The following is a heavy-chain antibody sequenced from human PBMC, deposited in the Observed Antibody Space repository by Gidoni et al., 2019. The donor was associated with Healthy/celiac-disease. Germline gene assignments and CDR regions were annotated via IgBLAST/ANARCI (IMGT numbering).Heavy chain of an antibody. Sequence: QLQLQESGPGLVKPSETLSLTCPVSGGSLSSSSYYWGWIRQPPRKGLEWIGSIYYSGSTSYNPSLKSRVTRSVDTSKNQFSLKLSSVTAADTAVYYCVRGQGYYDSSGFDYWGQGTLVTVSS. CDR2: IYYSGST. D-gene: IGHD3-22*01. CDR1: GGSLSSSSYY. V-gene: IGHV4-39*01. CDR3: VRGQGYYDSSGFDY. J-gene: IGHJ4*02.